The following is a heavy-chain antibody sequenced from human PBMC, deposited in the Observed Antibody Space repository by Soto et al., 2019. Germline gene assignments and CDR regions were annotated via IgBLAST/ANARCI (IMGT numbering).Heavy chain of an antibody. V-gene: IGHV3-33*01. CDR3: ARDLSVGATSAAFDY. Sequence: GSLRLSCAASGFTFSSYGMHWVRQAPGKGLEWVAVIWYDGSNKYYADSVKGRFTISRDNSKNTLYLQMNSLRAEDTAVYYCARDLSVGATSAAFDYWGQGTLVTVSS. CDR1: GFTFSSYG. D-gene: IGHD1-26*01. J-gene: IGHJ4*02. CDR2: IWYDGSNK.